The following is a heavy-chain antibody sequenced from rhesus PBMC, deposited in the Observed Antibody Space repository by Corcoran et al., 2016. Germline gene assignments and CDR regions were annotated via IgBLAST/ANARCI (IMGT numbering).Heavy chain of an antibody. Sequence: QLQLQESGPGLVKPSETLSVTCAVSGGSISSSYWSWICQAPGKGLEWIWYIYGSGSSTNYNPSHRSRVTLSVDTSKNQLSLKLSSVTTADTAVYYCARDGGYYGLDSWGQGVVVTVSS. J-gene: IGHJ6*01. CDR3: ARDGGYYGLDS. D-gene: IGHD3-34*01. CDR2: IYGSGSST. CDR1: GGSISSSY. V-gene: IGHV4-169*02.